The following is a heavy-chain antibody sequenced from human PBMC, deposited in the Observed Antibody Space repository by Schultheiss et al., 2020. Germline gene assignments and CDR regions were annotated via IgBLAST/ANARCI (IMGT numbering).Heavy chain of an antibody. J-gene: IGHJ3*02. CDR2: ISYDGSNK. CDR1: GFTFSSYW. V-gene: IGHV3-30-3*01. D-gene: IGHD2-21*02. CDR3: ARGGSCGGDCFSDAFHI. Sequence: GGSLRLSCAASGFTFSSYWMHWVRQAPGKGPEWVAVISYDGSNKYYADSVKGRFTISRDHSRNTLYLQMNSLRAGDTAVYYCARGGSCGGDCFSDAFHIWGQGTMVTVSS.